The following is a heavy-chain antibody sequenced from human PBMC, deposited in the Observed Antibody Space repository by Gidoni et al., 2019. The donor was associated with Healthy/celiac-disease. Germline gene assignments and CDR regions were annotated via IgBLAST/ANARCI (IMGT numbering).Heavy chain of an antibody. V-gene: IGHV3-48*02. CDR2: ISSSSSTI. Sequence: EVQLVESGGGLVQPGGSLRLSCAASGFTFSSYSMNWVRQAPGKGLEWVSYISSSSSTIHYADSVKGRFTISRDNAKNSLYLQMNSLRDEDTAVYYCARADPYYYDSSGRGDYWGQGTLVTVSS. CDR1: GFTFSSYS. J-gene: IGHJ4*02. D-gene: IGHD3-22*01. CDR3: ARADPYYYDSSGRGDY.